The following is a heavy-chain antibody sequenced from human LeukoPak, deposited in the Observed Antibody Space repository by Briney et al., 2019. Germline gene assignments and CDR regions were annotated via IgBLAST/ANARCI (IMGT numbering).Heavy chain of an antibody. CDR1: GGSISSSSYY. CDR2: IYYSGSS. D-gene: IGHD3-10*01. CDR3: ARHGRPDYGLGFYDY. J-gene: IGHJ4*02. Sequence: SETLCLTCTVSGGSISSSSYYWGWIRQPPGKGLEWIGSIYYSGSSYYNPSLKSRVTISVDTSNQFSLKLSSVTAADTAVYYCARHGRPDYGLGFYDYWGQGTLVTVSS. V-gene: IGHV4-39*01.